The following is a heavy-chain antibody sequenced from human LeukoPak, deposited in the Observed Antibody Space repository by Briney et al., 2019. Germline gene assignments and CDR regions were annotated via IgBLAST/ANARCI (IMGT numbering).Heavy chain of an antibody. D-gene: IGHD3-3*01. CDR1: GFPFSNAW. CDR2: ISSSSSYI. V-gene: IGHV3-21*06. J-gene: IGHJ4*02. Sequence: GGSLRLSCAASGFPFSNAWMHWVRQAPGKGLEWVSSISSSSSYIYYADSVKGRFTISRDNAKNSLYLQMNSLRAEDTAVYYCARRQRSSGPVEYWGQGTLVTVSS. CDR3: ARRQRSSGPVEY.